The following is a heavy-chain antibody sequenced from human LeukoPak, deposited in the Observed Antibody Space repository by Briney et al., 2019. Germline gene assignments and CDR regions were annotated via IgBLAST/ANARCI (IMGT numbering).Heavy chain of an antibody. CDR1: GGSFSGYY. V-gene: IGHV4-34*01. CDR3: ARGLLDPINYGLSFDP. D-gene: IGHD3-16*01. J-gene: IGHJ5*02. CDR2: INHSGST. Sequence: PSETLSLTCAVYGGSFSGYYWSWIRQPPGKGLEWIGEINHSGSTNYNSSLKSRVAISVDTSKNQFSLKLSSVTAADTAVYYCARGLLDPINYGLSFDPWGQGTLVTVSS.